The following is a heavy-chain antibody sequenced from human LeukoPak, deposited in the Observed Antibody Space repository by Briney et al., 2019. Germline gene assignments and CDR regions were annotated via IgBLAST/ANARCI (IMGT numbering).Heavy chain of an antibody. CDR3: ARARTQYSDGSGLNWFDP. V-gene: IGHV4-31*03. CDR1: GDSFSSEVY. Sequence: TLSLTCTVSGDSFSSEVYSWIRQLPGRGLEWIGDVFSSGRTYYNASLQRRVTISLDTSKNQFSLRLRFVTAADTAVYYCARARTQYSDGSGLNWFDPWGQGTLVTVSS. CDR2: VFSSGRT. D-gene: IGHD3-22*01. J-gene: IGHJ5*02.